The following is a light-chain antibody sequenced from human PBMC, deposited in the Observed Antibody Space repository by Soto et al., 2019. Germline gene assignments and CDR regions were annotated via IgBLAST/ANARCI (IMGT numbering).Light chain of an antibody. V-gene: IGLV2-11*01. J-gene: IGLJ3*02. Sequence: QSALTQPRSVSGSPGQSVTISCTGTSSDVGAYNYVSWYQQHPGKAPKLMIYDVSKRPSGVPDRFSVSKSGNTAALTISGLQAEDEADYYCCSYAGSYLWVFGGGTKLTVL. CDR3: CSYAGSYLWV. CDR1: SSDVGAYNY. CDR2: DVS.